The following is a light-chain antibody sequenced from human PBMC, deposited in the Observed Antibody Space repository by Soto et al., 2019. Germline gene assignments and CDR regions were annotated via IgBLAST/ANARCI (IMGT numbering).Light chain of an antibody. J-gene: IGLJ1*01. Sequence: SYELTQPPSVSVSPGQTASITCSGDKLGEKYACWYQQKPGQSLVLVIYQDTKRPSGIPERFSGSNSGNTATLTISGTQAMDEADYYCQAWDYSTAYYVFGPGTKLTVL. CDR2: QDT. V-gene: IGLV3-1*01. CDR3: QAWDYSTAYYV. CDR1: KLGEKY.